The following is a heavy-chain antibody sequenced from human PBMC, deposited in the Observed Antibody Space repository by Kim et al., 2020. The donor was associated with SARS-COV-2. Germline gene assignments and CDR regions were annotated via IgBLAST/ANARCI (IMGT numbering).Heavy chain of an antibody. J-gene: IGHJ4*02. Sequence: SETLSLTCTVSGGSISSAGDYWTWIRQLPGRDLQWIGYIYSTGHTYYNSSLQSRAIISIDTSRNQFSLELTSVTAAATAVYYCARRSAGADFDYWGRGALDTVSS. V-gene: IGHV4-31*03. D-gene: IGHD4-17*01. CDR1: GGSISSAGDY. CDR3: ARRSAGADFDY. CDR2: IYSTGHT.